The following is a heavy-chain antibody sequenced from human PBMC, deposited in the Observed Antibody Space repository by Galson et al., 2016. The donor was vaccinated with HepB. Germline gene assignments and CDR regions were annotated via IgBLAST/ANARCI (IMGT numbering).Heavy chain of an antibody. CDR1: GFTFSDYY. V-gene: IGHV3-11*01. CDR3: ARADMVRGLLRYVYHYYAMDV. J-gene: IGHJ6*02. Sequence: SLRLSCAASGFTFSDYYMTWIRQAPGKGLEWVAYISYRADTIYYADSVKGRFTISRDNAESSLYLQMNSLRVEDTAVYYCARADMVRGLLRYVYHYYAMDVWGQGTTVTVSS. D-gene: IGHD3-10*01. CDR2: ISYRADTI.